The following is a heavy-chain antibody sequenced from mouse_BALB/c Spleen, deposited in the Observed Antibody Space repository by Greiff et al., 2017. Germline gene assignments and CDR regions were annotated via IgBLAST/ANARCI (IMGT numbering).Heavy chain of an antibody. Sequence: EVKLVESGPSLVKPSQTLSLTCSVTGDSITSGYWNWIRKFPGNKLEYMGYISYSGSTYYNPSLKSRISITRDTSKNQYYLQLNSVTTEDTATYYCASTGGSSPYYFDYWGQGTTLTVSS. CDR2: ISYSGST. J-gene: IGHJ2*01. V-gene: IGHV3-8*02. CDR3: ASTGGSSPYYFDY. CDR1: GDSITSGY. D-gene: IGHD1-1*01.